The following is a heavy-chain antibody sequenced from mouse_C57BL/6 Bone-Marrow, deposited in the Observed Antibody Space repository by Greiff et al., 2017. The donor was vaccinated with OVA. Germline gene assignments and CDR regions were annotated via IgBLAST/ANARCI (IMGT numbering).Heavy chain of an antibody. V-gene: IGHV5-6*02. J-gene: IGHJ1*03. Sequence: EVMLVESGGDLVKPGGSLKLSCAASGFTFSSYSMSWVRQTPDKRLEWVAIISSGGSYTYYPDSVKGRFTISRDNAKNTLYLQMISLKAEDTAMYYCARGGFYYGNYGWYCDVWGTGTTVTVSS. CDR2: ISSGGSYT. CDR3: ARGGFYYGNYGWYCDV. CDR1: GFTFSSYS. D-gene: IGHD2-1*01.